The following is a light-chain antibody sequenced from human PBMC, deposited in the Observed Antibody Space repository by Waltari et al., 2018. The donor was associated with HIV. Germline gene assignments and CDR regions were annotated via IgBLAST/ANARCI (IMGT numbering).Light chain of an antibody. V-gene: IGLV2-23*02. Sequence: QSALTQPASVSGSPGQSITISCTGTSSNVGSDDLVSWYQQHPGEAPKLIIYEVTKRPSGVSTRFSCSKSGNMASLTISGLQAEDEADYYCCSCPRSGIRYVFGTGTKVTVL. CDR1: SSNVGSDDL. J-gene: IGLJ1*01. CDR3: CSCPRSGIRYV. CDR2: EVT.